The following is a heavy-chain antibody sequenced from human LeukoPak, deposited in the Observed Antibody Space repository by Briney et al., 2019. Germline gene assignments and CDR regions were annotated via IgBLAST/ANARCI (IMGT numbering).Heavy chain of an antibody. CDR2: IYYSGST. Sequence: NPSETLSLTCTVSGGSISSSISYWGWIRQPPGKGLEWIGSIYYSGSTNYNPSLKSRVTISVDTSKKQFSLKLSSVTAADTAVYYCARLPPAEMATTHFDYWGQGTLVTVSS. J-gene: IGHJ4*02. CDR1: GGSISSSISY. V-gene: IGHV4-39*07. D-gene: IGHD5-24*01. CDR3: ARLPPAEMATTHFDY.